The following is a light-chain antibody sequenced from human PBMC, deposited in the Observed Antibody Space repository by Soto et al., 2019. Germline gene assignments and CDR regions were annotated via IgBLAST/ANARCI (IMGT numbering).Light chain of an antibody. V-gene: IGKV3-20*01. CDR3: QQYNDWPFT. Sequence: EIVLTQPPGTLSLSPGKRCTLSCRASQSVRGNSLAWYQQKPGQAHRXXIYGASSRATGIPDRFSGGGSGTDGTLTISRLEPEDFAVYYCQQYNDWPFTFGPGTKVDIK. J-gene: IGKJ3*01. CDR2: GAS. CDR1: QSVRGNS.